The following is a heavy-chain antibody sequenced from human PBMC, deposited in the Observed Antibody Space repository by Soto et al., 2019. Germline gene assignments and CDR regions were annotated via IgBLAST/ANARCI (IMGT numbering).Heavy chain of an antibody. Sequence: PSETLSLTCTVSGGSISSYYWSWIRQPPGKGLEWIGYIYYSGSTYYNPSLKSRVTISVDTSKNQFSLKLSSVTAADTAVYYCARDDWNTYYYDSSGYDGQPPHCFDPWGQGTLVTVSS. D-gene: IGHD3-22*01. CDR2: IYYSGST. CDR1: GGSISSYY. J-gene: IGHJ5*02. V-gene: IGHV4-59*12. CDR3: ARDDWNTYYYDSSGYDGQPPHCFDP.